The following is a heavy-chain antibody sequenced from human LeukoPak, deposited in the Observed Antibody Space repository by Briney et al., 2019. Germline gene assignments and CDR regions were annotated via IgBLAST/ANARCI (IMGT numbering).Heavy chain of an antibody. J-gene: IGHJ4*02. CDR1: RFIFSNYW. V-gene: IGHV3-15*01. CDR2: IKSKADGETI. Sequence: GGSLRLSCAASRFIFSNYWMSWVRQAPGKGLEWVGRIKSKADGETIDYAAPVKGRFTFSRDDSKNMLYLQMNSLKSEDTAVYYCSTLTSRGLSDSWGQGTLVTVSS. D-gene: IGHD1-20*01. CDR3: STLTSRGLSDS.